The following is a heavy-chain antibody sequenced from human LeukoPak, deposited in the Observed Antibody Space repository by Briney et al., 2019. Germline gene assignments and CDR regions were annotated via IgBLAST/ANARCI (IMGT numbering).Heavy chain of an antibody. Sequence: PGGSLRLSCAASGFTFSSYAMHWVRQAPGKGLEYVSAISSNGGSTYYANSVKGRFTISRDNSKNTLYLQMGSLRAEDMAVYYCARRGIVVAEQYYYYYMDVWGKGTTVTVSS. CDR2: ISSNGGST. D-gene: IGHD2-2*01. CDR3: ARRGIVVAEQYYYYYMDV. J-gene: IGHJ6*03. CDR1: GFTFSSYA. V-gene: IGHV3-64*01.